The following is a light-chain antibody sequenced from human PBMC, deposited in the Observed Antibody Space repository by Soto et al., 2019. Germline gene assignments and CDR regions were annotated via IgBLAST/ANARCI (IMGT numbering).Light chain of an antibody. CDR2: DAS. CDR3: QQYNSYSGT. V-gene: IGKV1-5*01. CDR1: QSISSW. Sequence: DIQMTQSPSTLSASVGDRVTITCRASQSISSWLAWYQQKPGKAPKLLIYDASSLESGGPSRFSGSGSGTEFTLTISSLQPDDFATYYYQQYNSYSGTFGQGTKVEIK. J-gene: IGKJ1*01.